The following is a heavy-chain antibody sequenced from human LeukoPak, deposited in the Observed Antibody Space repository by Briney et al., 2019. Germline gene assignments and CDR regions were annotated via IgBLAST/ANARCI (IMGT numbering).Heavy chain of an antibody. CDR2: IKQDGSEE. V-gene: IGHV3-7*01. CDR1: GVNFSSYW. D-gene: IGHD3-3*01. Sequence: GGSLRLSCAVSGVNFSSYWMSWVRQAPGKGLEWVANIKQDGSEEYYVDSVKGRFTISTDNAKNSLYLQMNSLRAEDTAVYYCARDAYYDFWSGYPRYFDYWGQGTLVTVSS. CDR3: ARDAYYDFWSGYPRYFDY. J-gene: IGHJ4*02.